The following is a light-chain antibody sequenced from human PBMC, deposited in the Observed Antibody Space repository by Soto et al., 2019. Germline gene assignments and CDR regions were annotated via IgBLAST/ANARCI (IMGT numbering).Light chain of an antibody. CDR1: QSLLHSNGYNF. Sequence: DIVMTQSPLSLPVTPGEPASISCRSSQSLLHSNGYNFLAWYQQKPGQPPKLLFYWASTRQSGVPDRFTGSGSGTDFTLTITGVQAEDVAVYYCQQYYSSLAITFGQGTRLEIK. V-gene: IGKV4-1*01. CDR3: QQYYSSLAIT. CDR2: WAS. J-gene: IGKJ5*01.